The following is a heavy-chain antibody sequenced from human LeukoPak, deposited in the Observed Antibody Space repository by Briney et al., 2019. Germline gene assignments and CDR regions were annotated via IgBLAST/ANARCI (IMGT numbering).Heavy chain of an antibody. CDR2: ISNSGRTI. V-gene: IGHV3-11*01. J-gene: IGHJ6*02. D-gene: IGHD4-17*01. CDR3: ARGRPGEGVDV. Sequence: GGSLRLSCAASGFTFSDYYMSWIRLAPGKGLEWVSYISNSGRTIYYIDSVKGRSTVSRDNAKNSLHLQISSLRAEDTAVYYCARGRPGEGVDVWGLGTTVTVSS. CDR1: GFTFSDYY.